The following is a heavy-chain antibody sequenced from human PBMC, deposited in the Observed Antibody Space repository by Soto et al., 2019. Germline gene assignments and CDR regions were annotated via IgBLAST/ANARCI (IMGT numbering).Heavy chain of an antibody. V-gene: IGHV3-23*01. CDR3: AKGRSYYYYYGVDV. CDR1: GFTFSSCA. Sequence: GGSLRLSCAASGFTFSSCAMGWVRQAPGKGLEWVSDIIDSGGSTYFAASVKGRFTISRDNSKSTLYLQMNSLRAEDTALYYCAKGRSYYYYYGVDVWGQGTTVTVSS. CDR2: IIDSGGST. J-gene: IGHJ6*02.